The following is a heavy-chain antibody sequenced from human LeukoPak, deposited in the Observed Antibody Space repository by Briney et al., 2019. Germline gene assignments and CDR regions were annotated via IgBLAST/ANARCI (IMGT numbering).Heavy chain of an antibody. CDR2: IFSNDEK. D-gene: IGHD3-3*01. J-gene: IGHJ4*02. V-gene: IGHV2-26*01. CDR3: ARMPYYDFWSGYGYYFDY. Sequence: SGPVLVKPTETLTLTCTVSGFSLSNARMGVSWIRQPPGQALEWLAHIFSNDEKSYTTSLKSRLTISKDTFKSQVVLTMTNVDPVDTATYYCARMPYYDFWSGYGYYFDYWGQGTLVTVSS. CDR1: GFSLSNARMG.